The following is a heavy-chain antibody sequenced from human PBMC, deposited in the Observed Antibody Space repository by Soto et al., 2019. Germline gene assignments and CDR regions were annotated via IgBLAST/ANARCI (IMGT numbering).Heavy chain of an antibody. J-gene: IGHJ4*02. CDR3: AKDHRLQHRAAGQQLATQATDY. CDR2: ISASGVIT. V-gene: IGHV3-23*01. Sequence: ESLTISCSAAGFSFSSYAMGWVRQAPGKGLEWVSTISASGVITYHADSVQGRFTVSRDNSKNTLYLQMSSLRVEDTAVYYCAKDHRLQHRAAGQQLATQATDYWGQGTLVTVSS. CDR1: GFSFSSYA. D-gene: IGHD6-13*01.